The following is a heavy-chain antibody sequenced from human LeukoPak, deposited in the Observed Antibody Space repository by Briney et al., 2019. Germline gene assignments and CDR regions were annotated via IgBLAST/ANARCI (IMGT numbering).Heavy chain of an antibody. J-gene: IGHJ4*02. V-gene: IGHV3-7*01. D-gene: IGHD2-8*02. CDR3: ARVLRGGFDC. CDR1: GFRFSSYW. Sequence: GGSLRLSCAASGFRFSSYWMSWVRQAPGKGLEWVANIKQDGSEKSYVDSVKGRLTISRDNAKNALYLQMNSLRAEDTAVYYCARVLRGGFDCWGQGTLVTVSS. CDR2: IKQDGSEK.